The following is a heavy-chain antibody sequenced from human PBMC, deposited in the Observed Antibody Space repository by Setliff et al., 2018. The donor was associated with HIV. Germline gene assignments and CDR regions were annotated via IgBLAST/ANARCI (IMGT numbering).Heavy chain of an antibody. J-gene: IGHJ4*02. Sequence: SETLSLTCSVSGGSVNSYHWSWIRQPPGKGLEWIGYIYKSGTTNYSPSLKSRVTISAGPSKNQLSLKLTSVTAADTAVYYCGRLSETAMASFDSWGQGILVTVSS. D-gene: IGHD2-21*02. CDR2: IYKSGTT. CDR3: GRLSETAMASFDS. CDR1: GGSVNSYH. V-gene: IGHV4-59*08.